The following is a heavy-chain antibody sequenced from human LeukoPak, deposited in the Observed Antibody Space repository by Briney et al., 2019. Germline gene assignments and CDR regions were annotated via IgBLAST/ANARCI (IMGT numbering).Heavy chain of an antibody. J-gene: IGHJ4*02. Sequence: PGGSLRLSCAASGFTICCYSMYWFRQAQGKGLEWVSSISSSSSYIYYADSVKGRFTISRDNAKNSLYLQMNSLRAEDTAVYYCARDINWNYDYWGQGTLVTVSS. CDR3: ARDINWNYDY. CDR1: GFTICCYS. V-gene: IGHV3-21*01. D-gene: IGHD1-7*01. CDR2: ISSSSSYI.